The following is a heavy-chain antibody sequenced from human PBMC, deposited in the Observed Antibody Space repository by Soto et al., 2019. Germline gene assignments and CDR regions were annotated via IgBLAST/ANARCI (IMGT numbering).Heavy chain of an antibody. CDR1: GFTFSSYA. D-gene: IGHD6-19*01. CDR3: ARGPVAGGYYYYYMDV. Sequence: GGSLRLSCAASGFTFSSYAMSWVRQAPGKGLERVSAISGSGGSTYYAGSVKGRFTISRENAKNSLYLQMNSLRAGDTAVYYCARGPVAGGYYYYYMDVWGKGTTVTVSS. J-gene: IGHJ6*03. CDR2: ISGSGGST. V-gene: IGHV3-23*01.